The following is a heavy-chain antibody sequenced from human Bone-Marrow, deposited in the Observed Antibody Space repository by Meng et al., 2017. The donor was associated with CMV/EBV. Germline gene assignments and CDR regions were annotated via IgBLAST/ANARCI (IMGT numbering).Heavy chain of an antibody. Sequence: ASVKVSCKASGYTFTSYGINWVRQAPGQGLEWMGWMNPNSGNTGYAQKFQGRVTMTRNTSISTAYMELSSLRSEDTAVYYCVYYDPYFQHWGQGTLVTVSS. J-gene: IGHJ1*01. CDR3: VYYDPYFQH. CDR2: MNPNSGNT. CDR1: GYTFTSYG. V-gene: IGHV1-8*02. D-gene: IGHD3-22*01.